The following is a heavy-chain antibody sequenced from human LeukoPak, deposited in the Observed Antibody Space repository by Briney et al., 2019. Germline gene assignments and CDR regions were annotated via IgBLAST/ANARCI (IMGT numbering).Heavy chain of an antibody. Sequence: SETLSLTCTVSGGSISSSSHYWGWIRQPPGKGLEWIGSIYYSGSTYYNPSLKSRVTISVDTSKNQFSLKLSSVTAADAAVYYCARQMGLSIVGPTEVGYWGQGTLVTVSS. CDR3: ARQMGLSIVGPTEVGY. CDR2: IYYSGST. D-gene: IGHD1-26*01. J-gene: IGHJ4*02. V-gene: IGHV4-39*01. CDR1: GGSISSSSHY.